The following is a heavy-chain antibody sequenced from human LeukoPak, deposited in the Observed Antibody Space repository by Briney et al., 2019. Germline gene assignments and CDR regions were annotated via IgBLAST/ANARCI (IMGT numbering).Heavy chain of an antibody. CDR2: ISTSNGDT. CDR1: RYTFTNSD. D-gene: IGHD1-14*01. CDR3: ARDPYHRLGPPLDL. J-gene: IGHJ5*02. V-gene: IGHV1-18*01. Sequence: ASVKVSCRASRYTFTNSDITWVRQAPGQGLEWMGRISTSNGDTNYAAKLQGKVTMTTDTSTSTVYMELGSLTFDDTAVYFCARDPYHRLGPPLDLWGQGTLVTVSS.